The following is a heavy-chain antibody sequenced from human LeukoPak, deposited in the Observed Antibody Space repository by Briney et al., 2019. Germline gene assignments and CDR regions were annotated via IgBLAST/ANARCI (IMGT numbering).Heavy chain of an antibody. CDR2: ISSGSTYI. J-gene: IGHJ4*02. CDR3: AREAAVETH. V-gene: IGHV3-21*01. CDR1: GFTFSSSS. D-gene: IGHD5-24*01. Sequence: GGSLRLSCAASGFTFSSSSINWVRQAPGKGLEWVAYISSGSTYIYYAGSVKGRFTISRDNAKNSVYLQMNNLRAEDTAVYYCAREAAVETHWGQGTLVTVSS.